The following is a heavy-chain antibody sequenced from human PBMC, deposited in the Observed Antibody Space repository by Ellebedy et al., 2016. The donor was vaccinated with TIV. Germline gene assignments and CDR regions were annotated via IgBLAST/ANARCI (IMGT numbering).Heavy chain of an antibody. CDR3: ARDFPTDQQPPDY. V-gene: IGHV3-74*01. CDR1: GFTFGSYM. CDR2: ISTDGSNT. Sequence: GESLKISCAASGFTFGSYMMHWVRQAPGKGLVWVSRISTDGSNTIYADSVKGRFTISRGNARNTVYLQMNSLRAEDAAMYYCARDFPTDQQPPDYWGQGTVVTVSS. D-gene: IGHD1-14*01. J-gene: IGHJ4*02.